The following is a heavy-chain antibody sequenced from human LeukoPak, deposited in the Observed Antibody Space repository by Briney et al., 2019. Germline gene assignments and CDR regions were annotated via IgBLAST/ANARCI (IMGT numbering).Heavy chain of an antibody. Sequence: PGGSLRLSCEASGFTFSSSGTHWVRQAPGKGLEWVAFIRFDGSNTYYADSVKGRFTISRDNSKNTLFLQMNSLRAEDSAVYCCTKDRVGPKYYMDVWGTGTTVTISS. V-gene: IGHV3-30*02. CDR3: TKDRVGPKYYMDV. CDR1: GFTFSSSG. CDR2: IRFDGSNT. D-gene: IGHD1-26*01. J-gene: IGHJ6*03.